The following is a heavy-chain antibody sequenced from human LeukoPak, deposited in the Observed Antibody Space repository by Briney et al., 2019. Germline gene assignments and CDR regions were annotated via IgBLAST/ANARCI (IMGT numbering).Heavy chain of an antibody. D-gene: IGHD2-2*01. V-gene: IGHV3-33*01. CDR1: GFTFSSHG. Sequence: PGRSLRLSCAASGFTFSSHGMHWVRQAPDKGLEWVAVIWYDGGNKYYADSVKGRFTISRDNSKNTLYLQMNSLRAEDTAVYYCARDTNDACDIWGQGTMVTVSS. J-gene: IGHJ3*02. CDR3: ARDTNDACDI. CDR2: IWYDGGNK.